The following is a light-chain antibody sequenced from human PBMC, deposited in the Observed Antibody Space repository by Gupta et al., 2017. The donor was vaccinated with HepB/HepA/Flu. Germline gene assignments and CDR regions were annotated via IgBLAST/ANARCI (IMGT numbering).Light chain of an antibody. J-gene: IGKJ1*01. CDR1: QTVNSN. V-gene: IGKV3D-15*01. CDR2: DAS. Sequence: EVVLTQSPATLSVSPGERATLSCRASQTVNSNLAWYQQKAGQAPRLLLYDASNRASGLPARFSGSGSGTEFTLTISSLEAEDCAIYYCLQHYDWPPVTFGQGTKVEIK. CDR3: LQHYDWPPVT.